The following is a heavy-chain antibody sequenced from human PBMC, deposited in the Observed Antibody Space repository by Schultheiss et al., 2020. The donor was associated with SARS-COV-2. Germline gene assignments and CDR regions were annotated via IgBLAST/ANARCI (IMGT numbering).Heavy chain of an antibody. CDR3: ARGFTGWSDY. CDR1: GGSISSGGYY. Sequence: SETLSLTCTVSGGSISSGGYYWSWIRQPPGKGLEWIGYFYNTGITNYNPSLKSRVTMSLDMSRNQFSLKLTSVTAADTAVYYCARGFTGWSDYWGQGTLVTVSS. J-gene: IGHJ4*02. CDR2: FYNTGIT. D-gene: IGHD6-19*01. V-gene: IGHV4-61*08.